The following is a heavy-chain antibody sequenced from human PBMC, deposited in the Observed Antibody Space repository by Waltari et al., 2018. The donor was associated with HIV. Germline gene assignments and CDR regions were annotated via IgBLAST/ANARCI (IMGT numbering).Heavy chain of an antibody. CDR3: ARGWATGAFDI. CDR1: GGTFSRYT. Sequence: QVQLVQSGDEVKKPGSSVKVSCKASGGTFSRYTISWVRQAPGQGLEWMGRIIPILGIANYAQKFQGRVTITADKSTSTAYMELSSLRSEDTAVYYCARGWATGAFDIWGQGTMVTVSS. D-gene: IGHD4-4*01. J-gene: IGHJ3*02. V-gene: IGHV1-69*02. CDR2: IIPILGIA.